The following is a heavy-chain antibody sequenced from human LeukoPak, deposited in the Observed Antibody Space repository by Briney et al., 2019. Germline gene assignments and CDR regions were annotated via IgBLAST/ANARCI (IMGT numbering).Heavy chain of an antibody. V-gene: IGHV3-23*01. CDR1: GFTFSSYA. Sequence: PGGSLRLSCAASGFTFSSYAMSWVRQAPGKGLEWVSAISGSCGSTYYADSVKGRFTISRDNSKNTLYLQMNSLRAEDTAVYYCAKSLYSGYDPFDCWGQGTLVTVSS. CDR3: AKSLYSGYDPFDC. J-gene: IGHJ4*02. CDR2: ISGSCGST. D-gene: IGHD5-12*01.